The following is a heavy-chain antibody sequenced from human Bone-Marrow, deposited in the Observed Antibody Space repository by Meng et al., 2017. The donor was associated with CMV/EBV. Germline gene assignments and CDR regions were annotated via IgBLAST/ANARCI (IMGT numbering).Heavy chain of an antibody. Sequence: SETLSLTCAVYGGSFSGYYWSWIRQPPGKGLEWIGSIYYSGSTYYNPSLKSRVTISVDTSKNQFSLKLSSVTAADTAVYYCASRSSSWTGQYNWFDPWGQGTRVTVSS. CDR2: IYYSGST. CDR3: ASRSSSWTGQYNWFDP. D-gene: IGHD6-13*01. J-gene: IGHJ5*02. CDR1: GGSFSGYY. V-gene: IGHV4-34*01.